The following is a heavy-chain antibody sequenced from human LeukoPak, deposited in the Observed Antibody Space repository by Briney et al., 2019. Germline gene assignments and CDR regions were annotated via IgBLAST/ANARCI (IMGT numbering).Heavy chain of an antibody. D-gene: IGHD3-10*01. CDR3: AKDRWFGELSNWSDP. CDR1: GFTFSSYG. Sequence: GGSLRLSCAASGFTFSSYGMHWVRQAPGKGLEWVAVISYDGSNKYYADSVKGRFTISRDNSKNTLYLQMNSLRAEDTAVYYCAKDRWFGELSNWSDPWGQGTLVTVSS. CDR2: ISYDGSNK. V-gene: IGHV3-30*18. J-gene: IGHJ5*02.